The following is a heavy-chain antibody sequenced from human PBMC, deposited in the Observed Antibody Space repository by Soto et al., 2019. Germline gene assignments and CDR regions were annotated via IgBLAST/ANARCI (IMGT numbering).Heavy chain of an antibody. Sequence: GGSLRLSCAASGFTFSSYGMHWVRQAPGKGLEWVAGISHDGSNKYYGDSVKGRFTISRDNSKNTLYLQMNSLRAEDTAVYYCAKDNCISTSCYRLYNWFDPWGQGTLVTAPQ. D-gene: IGHD2-2*01. J-gene: IGHJ5*02. V-gene: IGHV3-30*18. CDR1: GFTFSSYG. CDR2: ISHDGSNK. CDR3: AKDNCISTSCYRLYNWFDP.